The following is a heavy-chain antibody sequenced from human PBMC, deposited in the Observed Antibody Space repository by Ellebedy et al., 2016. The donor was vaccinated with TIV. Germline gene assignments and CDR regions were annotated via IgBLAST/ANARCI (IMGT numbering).Heavy chain of an antibody. V-gene: IGHV3-7*01. J-gene: IGHJ3*02. CDR1: GFTFTDYA. Sequence: PGGSLRLSCAASGFTFTDYAMTWVRQPPRKGLEWVANIKQDGRDKYYVDSVRGRFTISRDNAKNSLYLQMNSLTVEDTAVYYCARRYCTISRCFAASWASLDMWGQGTMVTVSS. CDR3: ARRYCTISRCFAASWASLDM. CDR2: IKQDGRDK. D-gene: IGHD2-2*01.